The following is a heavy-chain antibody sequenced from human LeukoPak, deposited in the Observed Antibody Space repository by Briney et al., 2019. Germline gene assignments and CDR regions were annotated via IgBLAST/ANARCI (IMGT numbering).Heavy chain of an antibody. D-gene: IGHD3-10*01. V-gene: IGHV1-69*04. CDR2: IIPILGIA. Sequence: SVKVSCKASGGTFSSYAISWVRQAPGQGLEWMGRIIPILGIANYVQKFQGRVTITADKSTSTAYMELSSLRSEDTAVYYCARNYYGSGSYYKGNYFDYWGQGTLVTVSS. CDR3: ARNYYGSGSYYKGNYFDY. J-gene: IGHJ4*02. CDR1: GGTFSSYA.